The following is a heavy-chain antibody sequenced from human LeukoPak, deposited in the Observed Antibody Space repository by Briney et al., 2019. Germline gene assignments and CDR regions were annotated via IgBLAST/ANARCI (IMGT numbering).Heavy chain of an antibody. CDR2: IYYSGST. V-gene: IGHV4-31*06. CDR3: FAGSVDSSGYLAYYYMDV. CDR1: GGSISSGSYY. Sequence: PSETLSLTCTVSGGSISSGSYYWSWIRQHPGKGLEWIGYIYYSGSTYYNPSLKSRVTISVDTSKNQFSLKLSSVTAADTAVYYCFAGSVDSSGYLAYYYMDVWGKGTTVTVSS. D-gene: IGHD3-22*01. J-gene: IGHJ6*03.